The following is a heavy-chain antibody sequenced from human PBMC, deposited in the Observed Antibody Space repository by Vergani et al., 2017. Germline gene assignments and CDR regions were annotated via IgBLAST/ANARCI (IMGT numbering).Heavy chain of an antibody. V-gene: IGHV3-30*02. J-gene: IGHJ4*02. CDR3: ANEGSANRIRGWLDH. CDR2: IQYDGSDI. Sequence: QVQLVESGGDVVQPGGSLRLSCVASGFSVSNSGMHWVRQTPGKGLEWVAFIQYDGSDIFYADFVEGRFTISRDKSKNSLYLQMRSLRFDDTAVYYCANEGSANRIRGWLDHWGQGALVTVSS. CDR1: GFSVSNSG. D-gene: IGHD3-10*01.